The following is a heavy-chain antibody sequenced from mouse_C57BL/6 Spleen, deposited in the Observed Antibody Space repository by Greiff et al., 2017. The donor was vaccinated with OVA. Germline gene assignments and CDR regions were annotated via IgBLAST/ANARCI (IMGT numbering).Heavy chain of an antibody. CDR1: GFSLSTSGMG. J-gene: IGHJ2*01. Sequence: QVTLKESGPGILQSSQTLSLTCSFSGFSLSTSGMGVSWIRQPSGKGLEWLAHIYWDDDKRYNPSLKSRPTISKDTSRNPVILKITSVDTADTATYYGARRDYYGSSEGYYFDYWGQGTTLTVSS. CDR3: ARRDYYGSSEGYYFDY. CDR2: IYWDDDK. V-gene: IGHV8-12*01. D-gene: IGHD1-1*01.